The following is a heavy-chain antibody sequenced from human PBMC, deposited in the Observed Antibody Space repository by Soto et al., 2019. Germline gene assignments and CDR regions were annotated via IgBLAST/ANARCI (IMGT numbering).Heavy chain of an antibody. V-gene: IGHV4-59*01. Sequence: ETLSLTCTVSGGSISSYYWSWIRQPPGKGLEWIGYIYYSGSTKYNPSLESRVTISVDTSKNQFSLKLNSVTAADTAVYYCARDRAIAAAGGGHYYYGMDVWGQGTTVTVSS. CDR3: ARDRAIAAAGGGHYYYGMDV. D-gene: IGHD6-13*01. CDR2: IYYSGST. CDR1: GGSISSYY. J-gene: IGHJ6*02.